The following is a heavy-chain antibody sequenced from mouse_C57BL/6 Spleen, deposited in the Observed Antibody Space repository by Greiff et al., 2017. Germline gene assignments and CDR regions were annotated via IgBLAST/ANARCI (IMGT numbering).Heavy chain of an antibody. CDR3: AKSGYYGSRGYYFDY. J-gene: IGHJ2*01. V-gene: IGHV1-53*01. CDR2: INPSNGGT. CDR1: GYTFTSYW. D-gene: IGHD1-1*01. Sequence: VQLQQPGTELVKPGASVKLSCKASGYTFTSYWMHWVKQRPGQGLEWIGNINPSNGGTNYNEKFKSKANLTVDKSSSTAYMKLSSLTSEDSAVYYCAKSGYYGSRGYYFDYWGQGTTLTVSS.